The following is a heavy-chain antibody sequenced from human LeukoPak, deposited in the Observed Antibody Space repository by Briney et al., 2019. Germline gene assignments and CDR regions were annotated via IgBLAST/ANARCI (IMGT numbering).Heavy chain of an antibody. Sequence: PGGSLRLSCAASGFTFSSYSMNWVRQAPGKGLEWVSYISSSSSTIYYADSVKGRFTISRDNAKNSLYLQMNSLRAEDTAVYYCARAGSGSYYNDFLDNWGQGTLVTVSS. CDR2: ISSSSSTI. CDR1: GFTFSSYS. J-gene: IGHJ4*02. D-gene: IGHD3-10*01. V-gene: IGHV3-48*01. CDR3: ARAGSGSYYNDFLDN.